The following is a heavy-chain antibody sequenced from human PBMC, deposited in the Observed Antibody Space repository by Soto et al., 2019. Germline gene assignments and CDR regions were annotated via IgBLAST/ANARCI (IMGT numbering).Heavy chain of an antibody. D-gene: IGHD3-10*01. Sequence: QVQLQESGPGLVKPSETLSLTCTVSGGSISSYYWSWIRQPPGKGLEWIGYIYYSGSTNYNPSLKSRVTISVDTSKNQFSLKLSSVTAADTAVYYCARVSYYGSGSYYNYYYGMDVWGQGTTVTVSS. V-gene: IGHV4-59*01. J-gene: IGHJ6*02. CDR1: GGSISSYY. CDR2: IYYSGST. CDR3: ARVSYYGSGSYYNYYYGMDV.